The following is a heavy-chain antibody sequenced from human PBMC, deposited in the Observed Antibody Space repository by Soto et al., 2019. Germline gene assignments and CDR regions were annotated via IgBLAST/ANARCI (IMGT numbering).Heavy chain of an antibody. J-gene: IGHJ6*02. CDR3: DRFSTLGKDYVVDV. V-gene: IGHV4-59*04. D-gene: IGHD4-17*01. CDR1: DFSLSSFY. Sequence: SETLSLTCTFSDFSLSSFYWILLRQPPGKGLEWIGYIYYSGRTYYNPSLKSRLSMSIDTSKNQFSLRLTSVTVADTAVYFCDRFSTLGKDYVVDVWGQGTTVTGSS. CDR2: IYYSGRT.